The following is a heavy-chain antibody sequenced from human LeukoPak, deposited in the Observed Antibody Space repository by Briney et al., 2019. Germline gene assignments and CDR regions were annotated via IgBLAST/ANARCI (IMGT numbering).Heavy chain of an antibody. D-gene: IGHD3-22*01. CDR3: ASSYYYDSSGYYRGGYFDY. CDR2: IKSKTDGGTT. V-gene: IGHV3-15*01. Sequence: PGGSLRLSCAASGFTFSSYSMNWVRQAPGKGLEWVGRIKSKTDGGTTDYAAPVKGRFTISRDDSKNTLYLQMNSLRAEDTAVYYCASSYYYDSSGYYRGGYFDYWGQGTLVTVSS. CDR1: GFTFSSYS. J-gene: IGHJ4*02.